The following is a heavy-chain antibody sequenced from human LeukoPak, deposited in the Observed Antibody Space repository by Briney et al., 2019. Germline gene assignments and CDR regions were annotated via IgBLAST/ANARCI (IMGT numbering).Heavy chain of an antibody. CDR1: GYTFTSYG. CDR3: GRFYGNFDY. D-gene: IGHD1-14*01. V-gene: IGHV1-18*01. Sequence: ASVKVSCKTSGYTFTSYGISWVRQAPGQGLEWMGWISVYNDKTDYSQEFQGRVTKTTDKSTTTAYMELRSLRSDDTAVYYCGRFYGNFDYWGQGTLVNVSS. J-gene: IGHJ4*02. CDR2: ISVYNDKT.